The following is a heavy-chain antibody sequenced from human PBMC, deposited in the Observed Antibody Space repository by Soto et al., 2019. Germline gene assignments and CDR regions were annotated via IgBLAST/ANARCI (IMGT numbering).Heavy chain of an antibody. V-gene: IGHV1-18*01. Sequence: QVHLVQSGAEVKKPGASVKVSCQGSGYAFTTYGITWVRQAPGQGLEWMGWISAHNGNTNYAQKLQGRVTVTRDTATSTAYMELRSRRYDYTAVYNCARGRYGDYWGQGALVTVSS. D-gene: IGHD1-1*01. CDR3: ARGRYGDY. J-gene: IGHJ4*02. CDR1: GYAFTTYG. CDR2: ISAHNGNT.